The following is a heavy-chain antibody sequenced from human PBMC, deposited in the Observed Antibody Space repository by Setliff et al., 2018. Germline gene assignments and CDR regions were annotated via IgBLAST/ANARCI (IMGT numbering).Heavy chain of an antibody. Sequence: GGSLRLSCAASGFSFRDSWMSWVRQAPGKGLEWVANINHDGIEKYYVDSVKGRFTISRDSAKNSLYLQMNSLRVDDTAVYYCSSYLVSWGQGALVTVSS. CDR1: GFSFRDSW. CDR2: INHDGIEK. V-gene: IGHV3-7*01. D-gene: IGHD2-21*01. J-gene: IGHJ4*02. CDR3: SSYLVS.